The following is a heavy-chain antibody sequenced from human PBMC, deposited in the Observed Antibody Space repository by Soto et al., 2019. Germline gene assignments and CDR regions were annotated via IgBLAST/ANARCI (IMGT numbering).Heavy chain of an antibody. Sequence: SETLSLTCAVYGGSFSGYYWSWIRQPPGKGLEWIGEINHSGSTNYNPSLKSRVTISVDTSKNQFSLKLSSVTAADTAVYYCARVGTVKKKLTFIRGWFDPWGQGTLVTVSS. CDR1: GGSFSGYY. J-gene: IGHJ5*02. CDR2: INHSGST. V-gene: IGHV4-34*01. D-gene: IGHD4-17*01. CDR3: ARVGTVKKKLTFIRGWFDP.